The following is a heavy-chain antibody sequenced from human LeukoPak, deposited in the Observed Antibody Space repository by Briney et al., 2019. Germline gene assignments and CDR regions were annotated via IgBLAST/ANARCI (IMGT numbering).Heavy chain of an antibody. CDR2: MYSGGDT. V-gene: IGHV3-53*01. Sequence: GGSLRLSCAASGFTVSDNYMSWVRQAPGKGLEWVSAMYSGGDTYYADSVKGRFTFSRDISKNTLYLQMNGLRAEDTAMYYCARDAPQVPAAGVLASWGQGTLVTVSS. D-gene: IGHD6-13*01. CDR1: GFTVSDNY. CDR3: ARDAPQVPAAGVLAS. J-gene: IGHJ5*02.